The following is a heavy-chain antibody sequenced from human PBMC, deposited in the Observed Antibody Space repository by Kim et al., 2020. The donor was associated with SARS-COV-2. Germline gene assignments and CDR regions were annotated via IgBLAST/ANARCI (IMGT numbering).Heavy chain of an antibody. V-gene: IGHV4-34*01. CDR1: GGSFSGYY. CDR2: INHSGST. D-gene: IGHD6-6*01. CDR3: ARGSKSFIAARRESFDY. J-gene: IGHJ4*01. Sequence: SETLSLTCAVYGGSFSGYYWSWIRQPPGKGLEWIGEINHSGSTNYNPSLKSRVTISVDTSKNQFSLKLSSLTAADTAVYYCARGSKSFIAARRESFDYWG.